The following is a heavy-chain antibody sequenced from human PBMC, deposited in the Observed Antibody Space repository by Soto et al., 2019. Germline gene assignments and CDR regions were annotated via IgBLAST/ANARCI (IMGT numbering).Heavy chain of an antibody. Sequence: QVQLVQSGAEVKKPGASVKVSCKASGYTFTSYDINWVRQATGQGLEWMGWMNPNSGNTGYAQKFQRRVTXXRXTXXSTAYMELSSLRSEDTAVYYWARGLQRWLVSQWGSWGQGTLVTVSS. D-gene: IGHD6-19*01. CDR2: MNPNSGNT. CDR1: GYTFTSYD. J-gene: IGHJ5*02. V-gene: IGHV1-8*01. CDR3: ARGLQRWLVSQWGS.